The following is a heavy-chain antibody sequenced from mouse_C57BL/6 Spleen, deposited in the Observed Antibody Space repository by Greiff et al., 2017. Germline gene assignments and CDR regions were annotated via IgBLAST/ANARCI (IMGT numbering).Heavy chain of an antibody. Sequence: VQLQQSGPELVKPGASVKISCKASGYSFTGYYMNWVKQSPEKSLEWIGEINPSTVGTTYNQKFKAKATLTVDKSSSTAYMQLKSLTSEDSAVYYWARSLYGSSRWDYWGQGTSVTVSS. CDR2: INPSTVGT. V-gene: IGHV1-42*01. J-gene: IGHJ4*01. CDR3: ARSLYGSSRWDY. D-gene: IGHD1-1*01. CDR1: GYSFTGYY.